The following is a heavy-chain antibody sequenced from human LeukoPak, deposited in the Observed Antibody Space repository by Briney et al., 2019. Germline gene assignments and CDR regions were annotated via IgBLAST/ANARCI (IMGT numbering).Heavy chain of an antibody. CDR1: GGSIDSYY. V-gene: IGHV4-59*01. J-gene: IGHJ4*02. Sequence: PSETLSLTCTVSGGSIDSYYWSCIRQPPGKGLEWIGSIYYSGSTNYNPSLKSRVTISPDTSKTQFSLELSSVTAADTAVYYCARAVHYGDYLAFDYWGQGTLVTVSS. D-gene: IGHD4-17*01. CDR3: ARAVHYGDYLAFDY. CDR2: IYYSGST.